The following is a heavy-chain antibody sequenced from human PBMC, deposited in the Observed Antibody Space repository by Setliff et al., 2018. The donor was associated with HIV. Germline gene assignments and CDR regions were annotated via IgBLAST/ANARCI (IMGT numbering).Heavy chain of an antibody. V-gene: IGHV4-39*07. CDR3: ARDNSYYYGSGSHYWYGMDV. CDR1: GGSISSGGYY. D-gene: IGHD3-10*01. Sequence: SETLSLTCTVSGGSISSGGYYWSWIRQHPGKGLEWIGEINHSGSTNYNPSLKSRVTMSIDTSKNQFSLKLSSVTAADTAVYYCARDNSYYYGSGSHYWYGMDVWGQGTTVTVSS. CDR2: INHSGST. J-gene: IGHJ6*01.